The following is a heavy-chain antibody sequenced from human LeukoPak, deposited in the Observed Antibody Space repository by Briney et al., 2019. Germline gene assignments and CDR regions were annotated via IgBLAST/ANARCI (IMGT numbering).Heavy chain of an antibody. CDR2: ISGSGGST. Sequence: PGGSLRLSCAASGFTFSSYAMSWVRQAPGKGLEWVSAISGSGGSTYYADPVKGRFTISRDNSKNTLYLQMNSPRAEDTVVYYCAKSTVAIDAWDYWGQGTLVTVSS. V-gene: IGHV3-23*01. CDR3: AKSTVAIDAWDY. CDR1: GFTFSSYA. D-gene: IGHD5-12*01. J-gene: IGHJ4*02.